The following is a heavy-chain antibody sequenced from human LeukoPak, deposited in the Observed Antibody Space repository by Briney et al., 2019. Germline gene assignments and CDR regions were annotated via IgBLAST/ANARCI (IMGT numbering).Heavy chain of an antibody. V-gene: IGHV3-30*18. CDR3: AKEHGSGAVDP. CDR2: ISYDGSNK. CDR1: GFTFSSYG. D-gene: IGHD3-10*01. J-gene: IGHJ5*02. Sequence: GGSLRLSCAASGFTFSSYGMHWVRQAPGKGLEWVAVISYDGSNKYYADSVKGRFTISRDNSKNTLYLQMNSLRAEDTAVYHCAKEHGSGAVDPWGQGTLVTVSS.